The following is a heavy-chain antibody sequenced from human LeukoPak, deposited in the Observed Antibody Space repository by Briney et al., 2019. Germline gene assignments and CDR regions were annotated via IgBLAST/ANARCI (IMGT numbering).Heavy chain of an antibody. J-gene: IGHJ4*02. D-gene: IGHD6-13*01. CDR2: IYYSGST. CDR1: GGSISSSSYY. CDR3: ARDCGYSSSWYGFPRDY. V-gene: IGHV4-39*07. Sequence: SETLSLTCTVSGGSISSSSYYWGWIRQPPGKGLEWIGSIYYSGSTYYNPSLKSRVTISVDTSKNQFSLKLSSVTAADTAVYYCARDCGYSSSWYGFPRDYWGQGTLVTVSS.